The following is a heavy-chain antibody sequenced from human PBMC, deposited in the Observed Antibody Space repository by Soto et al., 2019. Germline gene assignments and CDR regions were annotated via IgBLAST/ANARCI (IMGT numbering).Heavy chain of an antibody. V-gene: IGHV1-69*08. Sequence: QVQLVQSGAEVKKPGSSVKVSCKASGGTFSSYTISWVRQAPGQGLEWMGRIIPILGIANYAQKFQGSVTITADKDTSTAYMELSSLRSEDTAVYYCARDSSIRLGHYDGSGLGYWGQGTLVTVSS. D-gene: IGHD3-22*01. CDR2: IIPILGIA. CDR3: ARDSSIRLGHYDGSGLGY. CDR1: GGTFSSYT. J-gene: IGHJ4*02.